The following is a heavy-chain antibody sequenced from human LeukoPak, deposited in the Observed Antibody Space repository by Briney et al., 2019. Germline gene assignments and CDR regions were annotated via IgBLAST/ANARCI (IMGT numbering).Heavy chain of an antibody. CDR3: ARHGKLSSSRNWFDP. V-gene: IGHV5-51*01. J-gene: IGHJ5*02. D-gene: IGHD1-26*01. Sequence: GESLKISCKASGYSFTSYWIGWGRRMPGKGVEWVWILYLDDFDVRYSPSFQGQVTISADKSITTAYLQWSSLKASDTAIYYCARHGKLSSSRNWFDPWGQGTLVTVSS. CDR1: GYSFTSYW. CDR2: LYLDDFDV.